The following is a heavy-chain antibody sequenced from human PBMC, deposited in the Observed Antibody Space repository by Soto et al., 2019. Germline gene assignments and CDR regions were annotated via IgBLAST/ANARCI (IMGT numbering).Heavy chain of an antibody. Sequence: QITVKESGLTLVKPTQTLTLTCTFSGFSLSTNGMGVGWIRQSPGKALEWLALIYWDDDKRYSPSLRSRLTTTQNTSKNQVDLTMTNMAPVATAKYYCARLTRGVYDLDRLWEKFDYWGQGTLVTVSS. CDR3: ARLTRGVYDLDRLWEKFDY. D-gene: IGHD5-12*01. V-gene: IGHV2-5*02. CDR1: GFSLSTNGMG. J-gene: IGHJ4*02. CDR2: IYWDDDK.